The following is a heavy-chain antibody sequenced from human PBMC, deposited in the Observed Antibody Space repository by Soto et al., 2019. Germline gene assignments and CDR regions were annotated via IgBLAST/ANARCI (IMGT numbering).Heavy chain of an antibody. CDR3: ARWCSSTSCYFDY. V-gene: IGHV5-10-1*01. Sequence: GESLKISCKGSGYSFTSYWISWVRQMPGKGLEWMGRIDPSDSYTNYNPSLKSRVTISVDKSKNQFSLKLSSVTAADTAVYYCARWCSSTSCYFDYWGQGTLVTVSS. CDR1: GYSFTSYW. CDR2: IDPSDSYT. D-gene: IGHD2-2*01. J-gene: IGHJ4*02.